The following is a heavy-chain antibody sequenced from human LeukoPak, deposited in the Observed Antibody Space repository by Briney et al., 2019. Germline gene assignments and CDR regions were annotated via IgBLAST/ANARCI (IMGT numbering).Heavy chain of an antibody. CDR2: IYYSGST. CDR1: GGSISSSSYY. J-gene: IGHJ4*02. D-gene: IGHD5-12*01. Sequence: SETLSLTCTVSGGSISSSSYYWGWIRQPPGKGLEWIGSIYYSGSTYYNPSLKSRITISVDTSKNQFSLKLSSVTAADTAMYYCARQPVGGYDSLFGYWGQGTLVTVSS. V-gene: IGHV4-39*01. CDR3: ARQPVGGYDSLFGY.